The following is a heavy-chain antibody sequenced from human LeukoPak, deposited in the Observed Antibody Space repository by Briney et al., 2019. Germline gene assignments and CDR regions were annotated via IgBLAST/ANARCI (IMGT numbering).Heavy chain of an antibody. J-gene: IGHJ4*02. CDR1: GGSIHNYY. Sequence: SETLSLTCIVSGGSIHNYYWSWVRRSPGRGLEWIGYIYYTGITNYNPSLRSRVILSVDTSKNQFSLKLRSVTAADTAVYFCARASSTPGSGYYPFDYWGQGTLVTVSS. D-gene: IGHD3-3*01. CDR3: ARASSTPGSGYYPFDY. V-gene: IGHV4-59*01. CDR2: IYYTGIT.